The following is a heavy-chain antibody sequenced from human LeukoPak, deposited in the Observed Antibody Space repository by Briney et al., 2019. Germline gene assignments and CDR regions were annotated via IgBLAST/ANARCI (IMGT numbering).Heavy chain of an antibody. CDR1: GFTFSSYG. CDR3: ANERSTLVSDAFDI. V-gene: IGHV3-30*18. CDR2: ISYDGSNK. Sequence: GRSLRLSCAASGFTFSSYGMHWVRQAPGKGLEWVAVISYDGSNKYYADSVKGRFTISRDNSKNTLYLQMNSLRAEDTAVYYCANERSTLVSDAFDIWGQGIMVTVSS. J-gene: IGHJ3*02.